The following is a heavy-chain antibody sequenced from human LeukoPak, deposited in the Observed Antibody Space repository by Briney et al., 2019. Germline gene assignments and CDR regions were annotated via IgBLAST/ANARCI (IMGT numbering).Heavy chain of an antibody. J-gene: IGHJ6*03. D-gene: IGHD3-10*01. CDR3: AKRGSRSYLPPLPYMDV. V-gene: IGHV3-30*02. Sequence: GGSLRLSCAASGLTFSTYGMHWVRQAPGKGLEWVAFIRYDGSNKYYADSVKGRFTISRDNSKNTLYLQMNSLRAEDTAVYYCAKRGSRSYLPPLPYMDVWGKGTTVTISS. CDR1: GLTFSTYG. CDR2: IRYDGSNK.